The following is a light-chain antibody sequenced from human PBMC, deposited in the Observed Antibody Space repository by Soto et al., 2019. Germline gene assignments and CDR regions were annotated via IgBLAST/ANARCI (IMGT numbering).Light chain of an antibody. Sequence: QSVLTQPPSVSGAPGQRVTISCTGSSSNIGAGYDVHWYQQLPGTAPKLLIYGNSNRPSGVPDRFSGSKSGTSASLAITGLQAEVEAVFYSQPSTARLSVSRVFGLGPKVPV. CDR1: SSNIGAGYD. CDR2: GNS. V-gene: IGLV1-40*01. CDR3: QPSTARLSVSRV. J-gene: IGLJ1*01.